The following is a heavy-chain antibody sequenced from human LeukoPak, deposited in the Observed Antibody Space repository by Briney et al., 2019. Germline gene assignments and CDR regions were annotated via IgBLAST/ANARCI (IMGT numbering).Heavy chain of an antibody. CDR1: GYTFTSYY. CDR3: ARGEGGPSGYDSHFDY. CDR2: INPSGGST. D-gene: IGHD5-12*01. Sequence: ASVKVSCKASGYTFTSYYMHWVRQAPGQGLEWMGIINPSGGSTSYAQKFQGRVTMTRDTSTSTVYMELSSLRSEDTAVYYCARGEGGPSGYDSHFDYWGQGTLVTVSS. J-gene: IGHJ4*02. V-gene: IGHV1-46*01.